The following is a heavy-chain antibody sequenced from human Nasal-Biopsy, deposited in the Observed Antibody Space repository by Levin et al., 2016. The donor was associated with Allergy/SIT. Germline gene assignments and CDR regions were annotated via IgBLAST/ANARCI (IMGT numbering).Heavy chain of an antibody. D-gene: IGHD3-16*01. CDR1: GFAFSDYY. V-gene: IGHV3-72*01. CDR3: ARAITASYALDL. Sequence: GESLKISCAASGFAFSDYYMDWVRQAPGKGLEWLARSRNKANYYGTEHAASVKGRLTISRDASKNSLYLQMTSLKSDDTAIYYCARAITASYALDLWGQGTQVTVAS. CDR2: SRNKANYYGT. J-gene: IGHJ4*02.